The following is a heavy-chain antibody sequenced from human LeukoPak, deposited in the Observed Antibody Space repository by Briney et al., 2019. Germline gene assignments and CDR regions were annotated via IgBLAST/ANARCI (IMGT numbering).Heavy chain of an antibody. Sequence: PGGSLRLSCAASEFTFSDYNVDWVRQAPGKGLEWVGRSKSKANSYTTESAASVKGRFTVSRDDSKNSLYLQMSSLKTDDTAVYYCARAFKFAFDIWGQGTMVTVSS. CDR2: SKSKANSYTT. J-gene: IGHJ3*02. V-gene: IGHV3-72*01. CDR1: EFTFSDYN. CDR3: ARAFKFAFDI.